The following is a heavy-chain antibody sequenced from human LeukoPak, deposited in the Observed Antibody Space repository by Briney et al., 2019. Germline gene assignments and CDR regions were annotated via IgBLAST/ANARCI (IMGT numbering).Heavy chain of an antibody. Sequence: GGSLRLSCAASGFTFSSCWMNWVRQAPGKGLEWVSAISGSGGSTYYADSVKGRFTISRDNSKNTLYLQMNSLRAEDTAVYYCAKAYCGGDCGFDYWGQGTLVTVSS. CDR2: ISGSGGST. CDR3: AKAYCGGDCGFDY. D-gene: IGHD2-21*02. V-gene: IGHV3-23*01. J-gene: IGHJ4*02. CDR1: GFTFSSCW.